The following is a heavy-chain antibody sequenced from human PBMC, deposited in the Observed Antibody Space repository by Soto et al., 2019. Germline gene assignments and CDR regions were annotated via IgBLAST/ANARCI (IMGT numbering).Heavy chain of an antibody. Sequence: QVQLLQSGPGLVKSSQTLSLTCTVSGVTVGSDAYYWSWIRQHPGKGLEWIGNIYHTGSTYYSPSLKRRIRIALDASKNEFSLTLTSVTVADTAVYFCARYRFSGNRWSKFDYWGQGTLVTVSS. CDR2: IYHTGST. CDR3: ARYRFSGNRWSKFDY. J-gene: IGHJ4*02. CDR1: GVTVGSDAYY. D-gene: IGHD3-16*02. V-gene: IGHV4-31*03.